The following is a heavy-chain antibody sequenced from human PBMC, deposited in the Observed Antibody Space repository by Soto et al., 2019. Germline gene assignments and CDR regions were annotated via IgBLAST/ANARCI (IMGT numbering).Heavy chain of an antibody. CDR1: GGTFRTYT. CDR3: AGSSPNKHYFDY. D-gene: IGHD2-2*01. Sequence: QVQLVQSGAEVKKPGSSVRVSCKASGGTFRTYTFIWVRQAPGQGLEWMGRIIPMHGIVNYAQKFQGRVTITADKSTSTAHMEVSSLRSEDTAVYYCAGSSPNKHYFDYWGQGTLVTVSS. J-gene: IGHJ4*02. V-gene: IGHV1-69*02. CDR2: IIPMHGIV.